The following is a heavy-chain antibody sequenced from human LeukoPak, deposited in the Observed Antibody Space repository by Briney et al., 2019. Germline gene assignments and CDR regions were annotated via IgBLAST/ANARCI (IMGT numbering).Heavy chain of an antibody. D-gene: IGHD5-24*01. CDR3: ARGGYISY. Sequence: GGSLRLSCAASGFTFSSYEMNWVRQAPGKGREGVSYINSGGSPKYYADAVEDRFTISRDNAKNSLYLQINSLRSEDTAVDYWARGGYISYWGQGTLVTVSS. CDR1: GFTFSSYE. CDR2: INSGGSPK. J-gene: IGHJ4*02. V-gene: IGHV3-48*03.